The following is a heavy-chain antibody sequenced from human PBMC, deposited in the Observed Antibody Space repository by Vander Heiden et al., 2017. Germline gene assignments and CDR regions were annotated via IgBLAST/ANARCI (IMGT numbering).Heavy chain of an antibody. V-gene: IGHV3-7*01. J-gene: IGHJ4*02. CDR2: IKQDGSEK. D-gene: IGHD3-9*01. Sequence: EVQLVASGGGLVQPGGSLRLSCAASGFPFSGYWMSWVRQAPGKGLEWVANIKQDGSEKYYVDSVKGRFTISRDNAKNSLYLQMNSLRAEDTAVYYCARGGPYYDILTGYYFWGQGTLVTVSS. CDR3: ARGGPYYDILTGYYF. CDR1: GFPFSGYW.